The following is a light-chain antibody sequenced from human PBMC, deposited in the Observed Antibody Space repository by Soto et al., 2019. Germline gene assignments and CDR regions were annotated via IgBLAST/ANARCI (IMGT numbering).Light chain of an antibody. CDR2: DDD. Sequence: VLTQPPSVSAAPGQRVTISCAGSSSNIGGNSVSWYQQLPGTAPKLLIYDDDKRPSGIPDRFSGSKSGTSATLGITGFQTGDEADHYCGSWDSSLSAYVFGTGTKVTVL. J-gene: IGLJ1*01. CDR1: SSNIGGNS. CDR3: GSWDSSLSAYV. V-gene: IGLV1-51*01.